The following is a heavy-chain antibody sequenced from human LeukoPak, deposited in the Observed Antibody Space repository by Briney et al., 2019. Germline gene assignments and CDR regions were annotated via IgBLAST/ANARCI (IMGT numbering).Heavy chain of an antibody. J-gene: IGHJ6*03. CDR1: GYTFTGYY. Sequence: ASVPVSCKASGYTFTGYYMHWVRQAPRQGLEWMGWINPNNDSTNFAQKSQGRATIPRDTFIGTAYMEVSRLRSDDTAVYYCARGANMVRGVINNYSMDVWGKGTTVTVSS. D-gene: IGHD3-10*01. V-gene: IGHV1-2*02. CDR3: ARGANMVRGVINNYSMDV. CDR2: INPNNDST.